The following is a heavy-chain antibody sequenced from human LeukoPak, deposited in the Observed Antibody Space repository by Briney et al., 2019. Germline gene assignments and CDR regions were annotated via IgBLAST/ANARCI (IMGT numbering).Heavy chain of an antibody. CDR3: AKRYSDGGFDP. CDR2: ISGETNNT. Sequence: GGSLRLSCVASGLTFSNSAMTWVRQGPGKGLEWVSSISGETNNTYYSDSVKGRFTISRDNSKNTVFLQMNDLTIEDTAIYYCAKRYSDGGFDPWGQGTLVTVSS. D-gene: IGHD3-10*01. J-gene: IGHJ5*02. CDR1: GLTFSNSA. V-gene: IGHV3-23*01.